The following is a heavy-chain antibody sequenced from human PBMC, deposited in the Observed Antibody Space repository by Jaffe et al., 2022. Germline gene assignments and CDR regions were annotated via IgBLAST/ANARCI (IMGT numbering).Heavy chain of an antibody. CDR1: GGTFSSYA. J-gene: IGHJ4*02. CDR3: ASGGHSTYGSGSYYAWSPLYDSSGYYSYYFDY. CDR2: IIPIFGTA. D-gene: IGHD3-22*01. V-gene: IGHV1-69*05. Sequence: QVQLVQSGAEVKKPGSSVKVSCKASGGTFSSYAISWVRQAPGQGLEWMGGIIPIFGTANYAQKFQGRVTITTDESTSTAYMELSSLRSEDTAVYYCASGGHSTYGSGSYYAWSPLYDSSGYYSYYFDYWGQGTLVTVSS.